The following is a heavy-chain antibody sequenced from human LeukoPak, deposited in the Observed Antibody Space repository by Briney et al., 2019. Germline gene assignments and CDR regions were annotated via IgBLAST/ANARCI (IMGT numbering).Heavy chain of an antibody. CDR1: GGTFSSYA. CDR3: ARDVGTAYSYDSSGYLDY. J-gene: IGHJ4*02. V-gene: IGHV1-69*05. D-gene: IGHD3-22*01. Sequence: SVKVSCKASGGTFSSYAISWVRQAPGQGLEWMGRIIPIFGTANYAQKFQGRVTITTDESTSTAYMELSSLRSEDTAVYYCARDVGTAYSYDSSGYLDYWGQGTLVTVSS. CDR2: IIPIFGTA.